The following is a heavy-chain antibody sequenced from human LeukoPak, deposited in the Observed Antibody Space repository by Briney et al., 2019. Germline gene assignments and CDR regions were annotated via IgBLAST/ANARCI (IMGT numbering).Heavy chain of an antibody. CDR1: GFTFSSYS. J-gene: IGHJ4*02. CDR3: ARVGPYYDILTGYSLFDY. V-gene: IGHV3-21*01. CDR2: ISSSSSYI. D-gene: IGHD3-9*01. Sequence: PGGSLRLSCAASGFTFSSYSMNWVRQAPGKGLEWVSSISSSSSYIYYADSVKGRFTISRDNAKNSLYLQMNSLRAEDTAVYYCARVGPYYDILTGYSLFDYWGQGTLVTVSS.